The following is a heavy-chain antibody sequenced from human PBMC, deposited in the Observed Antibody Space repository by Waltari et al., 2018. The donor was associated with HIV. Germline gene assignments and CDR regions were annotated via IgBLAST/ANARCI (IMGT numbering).Heavy chain of an antibody. CDR3: ARDGDRRDFDY. Sequence: EVQLVESGGGLVQPGGSPSLSCDAFGFGLIKYSMHWVRQAPGKGMEWVSYISSDSRARYYADSLKGRFTITRDNAKNSLYLQMYSLRPEDTAVYYCARDGDRRDFDYWGQGTLVTVSS. CDR2: ISSDSRAR. D-gene: IGHD2-21*02. J-gene: IGHJ4*02. V-gene: IGHV3-48*01. CDR1: GFGLIKYS.